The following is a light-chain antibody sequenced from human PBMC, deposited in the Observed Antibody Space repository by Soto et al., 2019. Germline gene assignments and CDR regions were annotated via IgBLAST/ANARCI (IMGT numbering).Light chain of an antibody. Sequence: DIQMTQSPSTLYASVGDRVTITCRASQSISSWLAWYQQKPGKAPKLLIYDASSLESGVPSRFSGSGSGTEFTLTISSLQPDDFATYYCQQYNSYSVYTFGQGTKVDIK. CDR2: DAS. V-gene: IGKV1-5*01. J-gene: IGKJ2*01. CDR3: QQYNSYSVYT. CDR1: QSISSW.